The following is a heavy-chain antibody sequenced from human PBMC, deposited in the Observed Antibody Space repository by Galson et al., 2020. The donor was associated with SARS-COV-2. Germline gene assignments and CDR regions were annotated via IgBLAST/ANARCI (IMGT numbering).Heavy chain of an antibody. J-gene: IGHJ4*02. V-gene: IGHV3-7*01. CDR1: GFRLSSNW. Sequence: GESLKISCAASGFRLSSNWMSWVRQAPGKGLQWVANIKQDGSDRYYVDSVKGRFTISSDYPRNSVYLQMNNLRADDTAVYYCARDEDGYNDFWGQGTLVAVSS. CDR3: ARDEDGYNDF. D-gene: IGHD1-1*01. CDR2: IKQDGSDR.